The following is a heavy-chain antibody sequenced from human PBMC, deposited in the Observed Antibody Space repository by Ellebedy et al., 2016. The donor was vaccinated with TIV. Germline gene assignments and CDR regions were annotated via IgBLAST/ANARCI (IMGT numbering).Heavy chain of an antibody. D-gene: IGHD6-13*01. CDR2: ISSSSSFI. CDR1: GFTFSTYT. J-gene: IGHJ4*02. Sequence: GGSLRLXCAGSGFTFSTYTMNWVRQAPGKGPEWVATISSSSSFIYYVDSVKGRFTISRDNAQNSLYLHMSSLRTEDTAVYYCARRSSSAGGWGDFDYWGQGILVTVSS. V-gene: IGHV3-21*01. CDR3: ARRSSSAGGWGDFDY.